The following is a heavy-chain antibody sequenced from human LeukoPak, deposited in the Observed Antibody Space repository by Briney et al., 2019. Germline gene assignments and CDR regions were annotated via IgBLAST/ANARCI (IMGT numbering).Heavy chain of an antibody. J-gene: IGHJ4*02. Sequence: PGGSLRLSCAASGFTFSSYGMHWVCQAPGKGLEWVAVIWYDGSNKYYADSLKGRFTISRDNSKNTLYLQMNSLRAEDTAVYYCARACRMSSSSSDYWGQGTLVTVSS. CDR2: IWYDGSNK. D-gene: IGHD6-6*01. CDR3: ARACRMSSSSSDY. V-gene: IGHV3-33*01. CDR1: GFTFSSYG.